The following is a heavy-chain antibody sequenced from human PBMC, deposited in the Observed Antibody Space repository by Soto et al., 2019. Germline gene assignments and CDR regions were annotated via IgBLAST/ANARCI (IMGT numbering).Heavy chain of an antibody. V-gene: IGHV4-31*03. D-gene: IGHD4-4*01. J-gene: IGHJ6*03. Sequence: SETLSLTCTVSGGSISSGGYYWSWIRQHPGKGLEWIGYINHSGSTNYNPSLKSRVTISVDTSKNQFSLKLSSVTAADTAVYYCASKMTTVTKGGYYYYYMDVWGKGTTVTVSS. CDR1: GGSISSGGYY. CDR2: INHSGST. CDR3: ASKMTTVTKGGYYYYYMDV.